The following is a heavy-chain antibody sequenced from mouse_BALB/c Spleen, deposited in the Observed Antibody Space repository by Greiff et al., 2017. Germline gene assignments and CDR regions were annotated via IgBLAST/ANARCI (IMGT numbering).Heavy chain of an antibody. V-gene: IGHV1-9*01. D-gene: IGHD2-2*01. J-gene: IGHJ4*01. Sequence: VQLQQSGAELMKPGASVKISCKATGYTFSSYWIEWVKQRPGHGLEWIGEILPGSGSTNYNEKFKGKATFTADTSSNTAYMQLSSLTSEDSAVYYCARTRAFYYGYDNAMDYWGQGTSVTVSS. CDR3: ARTRAFYYGYDNAMDY. CDR2: ILPGSGST. CDR1: GYTFSSYW.